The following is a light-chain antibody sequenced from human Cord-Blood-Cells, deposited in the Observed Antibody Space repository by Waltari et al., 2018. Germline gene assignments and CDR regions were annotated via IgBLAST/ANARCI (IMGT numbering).Light chain of an antibody. CDR3: QQYNSYSRT. V-gene: IGKV1-5*03. CDR2: KAS. J-gene: IGKJ1*01. CDR1: QGISTW. Sequence: DIQMTQSPSTLSASGGDRVTITCRASQGISTWLAWYQQKPGKSPKLLIYKASSLESGVPSRFSGSGSGTEFTLTISSLQPDDFATYYCQQYNSYSRTFGQGTKVEIK.